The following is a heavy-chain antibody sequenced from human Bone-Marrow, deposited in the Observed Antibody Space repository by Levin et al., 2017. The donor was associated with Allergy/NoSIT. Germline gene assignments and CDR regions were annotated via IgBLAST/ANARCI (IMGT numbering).Heavy chain of an antibody. J-gene: IGHJ6*01. Sequence: SCTASGFTFNKYGLTWVRQAPGKGLEWVASIGGSGIDSNYADSVRGRFTITRDMNMIFLQMYSLRVEDTAIYYCAKDPMWDRYNFDMDVWGQGTSVIVSS. CDR1: GFTFNKYG. V-gene: IGHV3-23*01. CDR2: IGGSGIDS. D-gene: IGHD1-26*01. CDR3: AKDPMWDRYNFDMDV.